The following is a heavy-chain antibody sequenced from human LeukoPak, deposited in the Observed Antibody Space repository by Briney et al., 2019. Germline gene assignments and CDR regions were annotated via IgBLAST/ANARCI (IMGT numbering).Heavy chain of an antibody. CDR2: IYSGGST. CDR1: GFTVSSNY. D-gene: IGHD5-12*01. CDR3: ARETGMVATGYYFDY. V-gene: IGHV3-53*01. J-gene: IGHJ4*02. Sequence: HPGGSLRLSCAASGFTVSSNYMSWVRQAPGKGLEWVSVIYSGGSTYYADSVKGRFTISRDNSKNTLYLKMNSLRAEDTAVYYCARETGMVATGYYFDYWGQGTLVTVSS.